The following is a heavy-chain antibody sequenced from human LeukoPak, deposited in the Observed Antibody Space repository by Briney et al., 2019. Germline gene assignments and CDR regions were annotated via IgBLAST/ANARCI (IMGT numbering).Heavy chain of an antibody. CDR1: GFTLTNYW. Sequence: PGGSLRLSCAASGFTLTNYWIHWVRQVPGKGLLWVSRINSDGNSTNYADSVKGRFTISRDNAKNTLYLQMNSLRAEDTAVYYCAKQTGDSRYFDYWGQGTLVTVSS. V-gene: IGHV3-74*01. D-gene: IGHD1-1*01. J-gene: IGHJ4*02. CDR3: AKQTGDSRYFDY. CDR2: INSDGNST.